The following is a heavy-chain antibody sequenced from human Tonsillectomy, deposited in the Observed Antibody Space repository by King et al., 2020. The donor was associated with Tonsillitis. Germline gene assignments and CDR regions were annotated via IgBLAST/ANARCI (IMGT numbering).Heavy chain of an antibody. CDR1: GFSLSTSGMC. J-gene: IGHJ3*02. V-gene: IGHV2-70*01. D-gene: IGHD3-22*01. Sequence: VTLKESGPALVKPTQTLTLTCTFSGFSLSTSGMCVSWIRQPPGKALEWLALIDWDDDKYYSTSLKTRLTISKDTSKNQVVLTMTNMDPVDTPTYYCARATYYYYSSAPARDAFDIWGQGTMVTVSS. CDR3: ARATYYYYSSAPARDAFDI. CDR2: IDWDDDK.